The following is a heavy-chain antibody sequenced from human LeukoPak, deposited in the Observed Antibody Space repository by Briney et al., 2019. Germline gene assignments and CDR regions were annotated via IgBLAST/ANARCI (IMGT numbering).Heavy chain of an antibody. V-gene: IGHV4-34*01. CDR2: INHSGST. CDR1: GGSFSGYY. Sequence: SETLSLTCAVYGGSFSGYYWSWIRQPPGKGLEWIGEINHSGSTNYNPSLKSRVTISVDTSKNQFSLKLRSVTAADTAIYYCARDSYYDLLTGPGTFDYWGQGTLVTVSS. D-gene: IGHD3-9*01. J-gene: IGHJ4*02. CDR3: ARDSYYDLLTGPGTFDY.